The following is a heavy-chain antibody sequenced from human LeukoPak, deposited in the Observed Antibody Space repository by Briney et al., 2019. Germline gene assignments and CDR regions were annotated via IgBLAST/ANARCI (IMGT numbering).Heavy chain of an antibody. CDR3: ARDRLGRYFDWLLLGFDY. CDR2: INHSGST. CDR1: GGSFSGYS. J-gene: IGHJ4*02. V-gene: IGHV4-34*01. Sequence: PSETLSLTCAVYGGSFSGYSWSWIRQPPGKGLEWIGEINHSGSTNYKPSLKSRVTISVDTSKNQFSLKLSSVTAADTAVYYCARDRLGRYFDWLLLGFDYWGQGTLVTVSS. D-gene: IGHD3-9*01.